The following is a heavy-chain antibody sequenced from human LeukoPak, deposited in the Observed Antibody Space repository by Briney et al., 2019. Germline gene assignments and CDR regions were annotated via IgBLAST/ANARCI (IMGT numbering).Heavy chain of an antibody. Sequence: ASVKVSCKASGYTFTDYYMHCVQQAPGNGLEWRGRVDPEDGETIYAEKFQGRVTITADTSTDTAYMELSSLRSEDTAVYYCATVGYYDSSGYSWGQGTLVTVSS. CDR1: GYTFTDYY. V-gene: IGHV1-69-2*01. CDR2: VDPEDGET. CDR3: ATVGYYDSSGYS. D-gene: IGHD3-22*01. J-gene: IGHJ4*02.